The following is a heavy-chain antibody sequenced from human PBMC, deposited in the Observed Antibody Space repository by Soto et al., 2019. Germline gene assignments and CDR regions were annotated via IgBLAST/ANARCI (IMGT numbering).Heavy chain of an antibody. V-gene: IGHV3-23*01. Sequence: GGSLRLSCAASGFTFSSYAMSWVRQAPGKGLEWVSAISGSGGSTYYADSVKGRFTISRDNSKNTLYLQMNSLRAEDTAVYYCARDDSRAYYYDAFDIWGQGTMVTVSS. D-gene: IGHD3-22*01. J-gene: IGHJ3*02. CDR2: ISGSGGST. CDR1: GFTFSSYA. CDR3: ARDDSRAYYYDAFDI.